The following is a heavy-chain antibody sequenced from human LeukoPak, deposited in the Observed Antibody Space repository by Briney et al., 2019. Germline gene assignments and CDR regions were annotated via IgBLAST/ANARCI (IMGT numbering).Heavy chain of an antibody. J-gene: IGHJ4*02. CDR2: INSDGSIT. V-gene: IGHV3-74*01. CDR3: ASSTQISKYADY. Sequence: SGGSLRLPCAASGFTFSSYAMSWVRQAPGKGLVWVSRINSDGSITTYADSVRGRFTISRDNAKSTLYLQMNSLRAEDTAVYYCASSTQISKYADYWGQGALVTVSS. D-gene: IGHD2-2*01. CDR1: GFTFSSYA.